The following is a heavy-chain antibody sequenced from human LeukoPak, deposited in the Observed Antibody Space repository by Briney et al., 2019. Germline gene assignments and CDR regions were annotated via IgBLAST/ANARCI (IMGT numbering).Heavy chain of an antibody. V-gene: IGHV4-38-2*02. D-gene: IGHD2-2*01. Sequence: SETLSLTCVVSGYSISRDHFWGWLRQPQGTGLDWIGTISHSGTTFYKPSLKTGVTISLDTSKNQFSLKLSSVTAADTAVYYCVRDVGQLRSDYWGQGTLVTVSS. CDR1: GYSISRDHF. J-gene: IGHJ4*02. CDR2: ISHSGTT. CDR3: VRDVGQLRSDY.